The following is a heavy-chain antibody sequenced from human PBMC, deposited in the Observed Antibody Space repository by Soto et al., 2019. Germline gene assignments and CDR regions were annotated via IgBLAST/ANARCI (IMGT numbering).Heavy chain of an antibody. CDR1: GFTFNTYR. V-gene: IGHV3-33*01. CDR3: ARSRYTGDDPDALDI. Sequence: QVQLVESGGAVVQPGRSLRLSCTASGFTFNTYRMHWVRQAPGKGLEWVAVIWFDGSNKFYLDSVKGRFTISRDNSKNTVSLHMNNARAEDTAVYHCARSRYTGDDPDALDIWGRGTVVSVSS. D-gene: IGHD5-12*01. J-gene: IGHJ3*02. CDR2: IWFDGSNK.